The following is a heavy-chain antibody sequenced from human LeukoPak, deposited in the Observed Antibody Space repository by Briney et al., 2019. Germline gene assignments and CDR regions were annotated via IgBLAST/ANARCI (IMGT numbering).Heavy chain of an antibody. D-gene: IGHD3-10*01. J-gene: IGHJ5*02. V-gene: IGHV4-39*01. CDR3: ARNVEITSDNWFDP. CDR2: IYYSGST. CDR1: GGSISSSSYY. Sequence: SETLSLTCTVSGGSISSSSYYWGWIRQPPGKGLEWIGSIYYSGSTYYNPSLKSRVTISVDTSKNQFSLKLGSVTAADTAVYYCARNVEITSDNWFDPWGQGTLVTVSS.